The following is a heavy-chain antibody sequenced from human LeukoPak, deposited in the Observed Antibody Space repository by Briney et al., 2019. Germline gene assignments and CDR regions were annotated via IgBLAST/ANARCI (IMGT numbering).Heavy chain of an antibody. J-gene: IGHJ4*02. CDR1: GFTFNGSA. D-gene: IGHD4-17*01. Sequence: GGSLRLSCATSGFTFNGSALHWVRQASGQGLEWVGRIRSKAHRYATAYAASVKGRFTVSRDDSKNMAYLQMNGLKTEDTAIYYCTRRHYGDYVVDNWGQGTLVTVSS. CDR3: TRRHYGDYVVDN. CDR2: IRSKAHRYAT. V-gene: IGHV3-73*01.